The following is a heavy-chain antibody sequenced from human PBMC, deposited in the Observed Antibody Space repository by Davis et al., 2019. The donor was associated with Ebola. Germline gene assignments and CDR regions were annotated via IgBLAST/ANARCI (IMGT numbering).Heavy chain of an antibody. Sequence: AASVKVSCKASGYTFTSYDINWVRQATGQGLEWMGWMNPNSGNTGYAQKFQGRVTMTRNTSISTAYMELSSLRSEDTAVYYCARDPLATVTTRGYYYYGMDVWGQGTTVTVSS. J-gene: IGHJ6*02. D-gene: IGHD4-17*01. CDR2: MNPNSGNT. CDR3: ARDPLATVTTRGYYYYGMDV. CDR1: GYTFTSYD. V-gene: IGHV1-8*01.